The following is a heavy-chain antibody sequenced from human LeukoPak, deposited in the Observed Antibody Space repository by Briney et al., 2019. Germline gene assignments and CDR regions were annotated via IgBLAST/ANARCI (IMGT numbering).Heavy chain of an antibody. Sequence: GGSLRLSCAASGFTFSSYGMHWVRQAPGKGLEWVAVIWYDGSNKHYADSVKGRFTISRDNSKNTLYLQMNSLRAEDTAVYYCARNLRPITMVRGVIIPVFDPWGQGTLVTVSS. CDR2: IWYDGSNK. V-gene: IGHV3-33*01. J-gene: IGHJ5*02. D-gene: IGHD3-10*01. CDR3: ARNLRPITMVRGVIIPVFDP. CDR1: GFTFSSYG.